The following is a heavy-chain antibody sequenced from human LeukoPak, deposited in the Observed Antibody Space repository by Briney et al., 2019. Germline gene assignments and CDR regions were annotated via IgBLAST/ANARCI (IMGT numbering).Heavy chain of an antibody. CDR2: ISASDATT. D-gene: IGHD1-1*01. V-gene: IGHV3-23*01. Sequence: PGGSLRLSCAASGFTFSSHIMSWVRQTPGKGLEWVSSISASDATTNYADSVKGRFTISRDNSKNTLYLQMSGLRAEDTALYYCAKAPHYNYNDGYFEYWGQGTLVTVSS. CDR3: AKAPHYNYNDGYFEY. CDR1: GFTFSSHI. J-gene: IGHJ4*02.